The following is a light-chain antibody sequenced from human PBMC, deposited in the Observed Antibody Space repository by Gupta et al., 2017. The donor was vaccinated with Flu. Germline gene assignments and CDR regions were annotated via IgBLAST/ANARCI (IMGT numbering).Light chain of an antibody. J-gene: IGKJ1*01. CDR1: QSVSRY. CDR2: GSS. Sequence: GERAPLSCRASQSVSRYINWYQQRPGQAPGLLIYGSSSRATGIPDRFSGSGSGTDFTLTISRLEPEDFAVYYCQQYDSSPWTFGQGTKVEIK. CDR3: QQYDSSPWT. V-gene: IGKV3-20*01.